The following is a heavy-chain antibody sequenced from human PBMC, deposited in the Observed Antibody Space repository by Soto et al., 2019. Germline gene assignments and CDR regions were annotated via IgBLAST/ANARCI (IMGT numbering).Heavy chain of an antibody. J-gene: IGHJ4*02. CDR3: ARTYDSNGYANEFDS. Sequence: QVVLQESGPGLVKPSETLSLTCSVSGRSITSYYWSWVRQPPGKGLEWIGYIYDNGIPSQNPSLKSRVTMSADTSQNQFSLKLTSVTGADTAVYFCARTYDSNGYANEFDSWGQGILVTVTS. CDR2: IYDNGIP. D-gene: IGHD3-22*01. CDR1: GRSITSYY. V-gene: IGHV4-59*12.